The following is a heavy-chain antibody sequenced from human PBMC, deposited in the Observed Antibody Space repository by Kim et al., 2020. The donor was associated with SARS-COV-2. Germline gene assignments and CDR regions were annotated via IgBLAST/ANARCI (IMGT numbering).Heavy chain of an antibody. Sequence: GGSLRLSCVASGFTLSDYHMSWIRQTPGKGLEWVSHINSRGNMFYGDSVKGRFTSSRENAINSLYLQMDSLRADDTAVYYCARETFYDSGTYPEYWGQGTLVTVSS. J-gene: IGHJ4*02. CDR2: INSRGNM. V-gene: IGHV3-11*04. CDR3: ARETFYDSGTYPEY. CDR1: GFTLSDYH. D-gene: IGHD3-10*01.